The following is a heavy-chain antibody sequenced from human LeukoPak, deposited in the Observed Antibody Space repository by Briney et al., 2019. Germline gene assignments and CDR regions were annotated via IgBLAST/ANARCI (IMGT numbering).Heavy chain of an antibody. Sequence: SETLSLTCTASGASISSYYWSWIRQPPGRGLEWIGYTHYSGTTDYNPSLKSRVTMSVDTSKNQFSLKLSSVTAADTAVYYCATRYCSTTSCYGEDYYYYYMDVWGKGTTVTVSS. CDR3: ATRYCSTTSCYGEDYYYYYMDV. CDR1: GASISSYY. CDR2: THYSGTT. J-gene: IGHJ6*03. V-gene: IGHV4-59*12. D-gene: IGHD2-2*01.